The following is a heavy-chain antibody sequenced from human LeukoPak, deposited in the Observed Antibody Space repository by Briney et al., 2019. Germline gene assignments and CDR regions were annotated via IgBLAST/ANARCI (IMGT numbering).Heavy chain of an antibody. Sequence: GGSLRLSCAASGFTFSSYSMNWVRQAPGKGLEWVSYISSSSTIYYADSVKGRFTISRDNAKNSLYLQMNSLRAEDTAVYYCAREIADAREGESDYWGQGTLVTVSS. CDR3: AREIADAREGESDY. J-gene: IGHJ4*02. CDR2: ISSSSTI. CDR1: GFTFSSYS. V-gene: IGHV3-48*04. D-gene: IGHD1-26*01.